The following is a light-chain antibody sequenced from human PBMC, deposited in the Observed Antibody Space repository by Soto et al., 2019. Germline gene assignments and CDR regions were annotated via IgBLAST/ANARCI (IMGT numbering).Light chain of an antibody. CDR2: AAS. CDR1: ENIFKF. CDR3: QHYNTQSIT. V-gene: IGKV1-5*01. J-gene: IGKJ4*01. Sequence: DIQLIQSPATLSASVGDRITITCRASENIFKFLAWYQQRSGRAPNLLIYAASDLETGVPSRFSGRGSATEFTLTINSLQPDDSATYYCQHYNTQSITFGGRTKVDVK.